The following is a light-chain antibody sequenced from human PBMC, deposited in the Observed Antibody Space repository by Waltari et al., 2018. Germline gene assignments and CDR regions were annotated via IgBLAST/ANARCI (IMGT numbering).Light chain of an antibody. Sequence: EIALTQSPGTLSLSVGERATVSCRASESVSRALAWYQQKPGQAPRLLIYGASTRATGIPDRFSGSGSGTDFSLTISRLEPDDFAVHYCQHYLRLPVTFGQGTTVEI. CDR1: ESVSRA. J-gene: IGKJ1*01. CDR2: GAS. V-gene: IGKV3-20*01. CDR3: QHYLRLPVT.